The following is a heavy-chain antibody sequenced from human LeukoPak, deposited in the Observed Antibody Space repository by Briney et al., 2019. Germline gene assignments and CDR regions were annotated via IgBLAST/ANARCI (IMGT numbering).Heavy chain of an antibody. D-gene: IGHD3-10*01. Sequence: GGSLRLSCAASGFTFSSYEMNWVRQAPGKGLEWVSYISSSGSTIYYADSVKGRFTISRDNSKNTLYLQMNSLRAEDTAVYYCARGTYYYGSGPPEDYFDYWGQGTLVTVSS. CDR1: GFTFSSYE. V-gene: IGHV3-48*03. CDR2: ISSSGSTI. J-gene: IGHJ4*02. CDR3: ARGTYYYGSGPPEDYFDY.